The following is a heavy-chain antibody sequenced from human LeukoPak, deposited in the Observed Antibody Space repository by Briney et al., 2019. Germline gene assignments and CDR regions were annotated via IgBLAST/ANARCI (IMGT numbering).Heavy chain of an antibody. CDR3: ARERYYYGSGSSFDY. J-gene: IGHJ4*02. D-gene: IGHD3-10*01. CDR1: GGSISSNY. V-gene: IGHV3-53*01. Sequence: PSETLSLTCTVSGGSISSNYMSWVRQAPGKGLEWVSVIYSGGSTYYADSVKGRFTISRDNSKNTLYLQMNSLRAEDTAVYYCARERYYYGSGSSFDYWGQGTLVTVSS. CDR2: IYSGGST.